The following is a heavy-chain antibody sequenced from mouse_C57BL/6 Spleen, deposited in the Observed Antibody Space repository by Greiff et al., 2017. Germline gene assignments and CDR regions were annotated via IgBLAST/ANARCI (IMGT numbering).Heavy chain of an antibody. Sequence: VQLQQSGPELVKPGASVKIPCTASGYTFTDYNMDWVKQSHGKSLEWIGDINPNNGGTIYNQKFKGKATLTVDKSSSTAYMELRSLTSEDTAVNYCAREGTGPNYYAMDYWGQGTSVTVSS. J-gene: IGHJ4*01. CDR1: GYTFTDYN. D-gene: IGHD4-1*01. V-gene: IGHV1-18*01. CDR3: AREGTGPNYYAMDY. CDR2: INPNNGGT.